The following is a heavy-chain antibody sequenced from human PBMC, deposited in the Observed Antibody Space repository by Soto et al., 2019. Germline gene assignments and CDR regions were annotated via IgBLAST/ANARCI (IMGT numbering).Heavy chain of an antibody. CDR3: ASPRGEYCSSTSCTYYYYYGMDV. J-gene: IGHJ6*02. CDR2: IDPSDSYT. D-gene: IGHD2-2*01. V-gene: IGHV5-10-1*01. Sequence: PGESLKISCKGSGYSFTSYWISWVRQMPGKGLEWMGRIDPSDSYTNYSPSFQGHVTISADKSISTAYLQWSSLKASDTAMYYCASPRGEYCSSTSCTYYYYYGMDVWGQVTTVTVSS. CDR1: GYSFTSYW.